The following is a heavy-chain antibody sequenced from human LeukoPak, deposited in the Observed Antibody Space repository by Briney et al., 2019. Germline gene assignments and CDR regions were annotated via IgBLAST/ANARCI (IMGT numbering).Heavy chain of an antibody. CDR1: GYSFTSYW. CDR3: ARHLTEGATYSDAFDI. J-gene: IGHJ3*02. CDR2: IYPGDSDT. Sequence: GESLEISCKGSGYSFTSYWIGWVRQMPGKGLEWMGIIYPGDSDTRYSPSFQGQVTISADKSISTAYLQWSSLKASDTAMYYCARHLTEGATYSDAFDIWGQGTMVTVSS. D-gene: IGHD1-26*01. V-gene: IGHV5-51*01.